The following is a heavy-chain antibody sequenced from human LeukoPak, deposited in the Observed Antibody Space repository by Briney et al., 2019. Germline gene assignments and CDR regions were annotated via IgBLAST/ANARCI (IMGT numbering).Heavy chain of an antibody. CDR3: AKRGSNTWSDFDY. V-gene: IGHV4-59*08. CDR2: IYYSGST. Sequence: SETLSLTCTVSGGSISSYYWSWIRQPPGKGLEWIGYIYYSGSTNYNPSLRSRATISVDTSKNQFSLKLNSVTAADTAVYYCAKRGSNTWSDFDYWGQGTLDTVSS. D-gene: IGHD6-13*01. CDR1: GGSISSYY. J-gene: IGHJ4*02.